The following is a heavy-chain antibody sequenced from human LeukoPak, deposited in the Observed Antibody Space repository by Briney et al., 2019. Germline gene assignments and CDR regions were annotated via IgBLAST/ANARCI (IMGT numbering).Heavy chain of an antibody. D-gene: IGHD2-2*01. Sequence: ASVKVSYKASGYTFTSYYMHWVRQAPGQGLEWMGIINPSGGSTSYAQKFQGRVTMTRDTSTSTVYMELSSLRSEDTAVYYCARCIVVVPAAKGPFDPWGQGTLVTVSS. J-gene: IGHJ5*02. CDR1: GYTFTSYY. V-gene: IGHV1-46*03. CDR2: INPSGGST. CDR3: ARCIVVVPAAKGPFDP.